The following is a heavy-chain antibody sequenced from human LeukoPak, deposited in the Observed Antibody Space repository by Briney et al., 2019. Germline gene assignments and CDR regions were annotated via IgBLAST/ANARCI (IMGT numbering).Heavy chain of an antibody. CDR2: IIPIFGTA. Sequence: SVKVSCKASGFTFTSSAMQWVRQARGQRLEWMGRIIPIFGTANYAQKFQGRVTITKNTSISTAYMELTSLRSEDTAVYYCAREGFDYWGQGTLVTISS. J-gene: IGHJ4*02. CDR3: AREGFDY. CDR1: GFTFTSSA. V-gene: IGHV1-58*02.